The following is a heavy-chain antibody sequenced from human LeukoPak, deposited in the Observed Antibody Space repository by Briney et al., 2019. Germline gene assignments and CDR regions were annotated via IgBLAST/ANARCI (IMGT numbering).Heavy chain of an antibody. CDR3: ARVTMVRGIDY. CDR1: GDSISLSFYY. CDR2: VYYSGTT. D-gene: IGHD3-10*01. J-gene: IGHJ4*02. V-gene: IGHV4-39*07. Sequence: SETLSLTCSVSGDSISLSFYYWGWIRQPPGKALEWIGSVYYSGTTSYNPSLKSRVTISVDMSKNHFSLRLRSVTAADTAMYYCARVTMVRGIDYWGQGTLVTVSS.